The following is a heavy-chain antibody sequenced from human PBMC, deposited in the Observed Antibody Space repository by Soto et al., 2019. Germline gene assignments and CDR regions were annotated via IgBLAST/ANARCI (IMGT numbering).Heavy chain of an antibody. CDR3: AGDGSSTAQLRFLEWLPYYYSGMDV. CDR1: GYIFTSYY. CDR2: INPSGGST. J-gene: IGHJ6*02. D-gene: IGHD3-3*01. V-gene: IGHV1-46*01. Sequence: GASVKVSCKASGYIFTSYYMHWVRQAPGQGLEWMGIINPSGGSTSYAQKFQGRVTMTRDTSTSTVYMELSSLRSEDTAVYYCAGDGSSTAQLRFLEWLPYYYSGMDVWGQGTTVTVSS.